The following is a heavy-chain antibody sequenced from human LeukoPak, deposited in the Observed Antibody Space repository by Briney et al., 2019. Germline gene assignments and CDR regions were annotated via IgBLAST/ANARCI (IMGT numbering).Heavy chain of an antibody. J-gene: IGHJ5*02. CDR1: GFTFSSYG. V-gene: IGHV3-33*06. Sequence: PGGSLRLSCAASGFTFSSYGMHWVRQAPGKGLEWVAVIWYDGSNKYYADSVKGRFTISGDNSKNTLYLQMNSLRAEDTAVYYCAKDGIGYCSSTSCYLLYNWFDPWGQGTLVTVSS. D-gene: IGHD2-2*01. CDR3: AKDGIGYCSSTSCYLLYNWFDP. CDR2: IWYDGSNK.